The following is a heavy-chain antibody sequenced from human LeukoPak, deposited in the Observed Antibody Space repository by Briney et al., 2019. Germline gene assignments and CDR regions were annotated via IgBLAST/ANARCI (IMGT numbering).Heavy chain of an antibody. CDR2: IYYSGTT. J-gene: IGHJ4*02. Sequence: SETLSLTCTVSGGSISSGDYWSWIRQPPGKGLEWIGYIYYSGTTYYDLSLKSRLTISVDTSNNQFSLRLSSVTAADTAVYFCARAYSSGPSFDYWGQGTLVIVSS. D-gene: IGHD6-19*01. V-gene: IGHV4-30-4*01. CDR1: GGSISSGDY. CDR3: ARAYSSGPSFDY.